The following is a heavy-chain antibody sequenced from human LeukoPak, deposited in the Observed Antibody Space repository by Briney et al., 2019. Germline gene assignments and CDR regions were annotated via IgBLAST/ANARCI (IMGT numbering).Heavy chain of an antibody. Sequence: ASVKVSCKASGYTFTSYYIHWVRQAPGQGPDLMGYINPRNGATNYSQKFQGRLTMTRDTSISTAYMEVSSLKSDDTAVYYCARDPRDTGGSYDSWGQGTLLTVSS. J-gene: IGHJ5*01. D-gene: IGHD2-8*02. CDR1: GYTFTSYY. CDR3: ARDPRDTGGSYDS. CDR2: INPRNGAT. V-gene: IGHV1-2*02.